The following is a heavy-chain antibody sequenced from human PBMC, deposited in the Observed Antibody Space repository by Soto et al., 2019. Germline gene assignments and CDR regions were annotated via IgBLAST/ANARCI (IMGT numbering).Heavy chain of an antibody. CDR3: AMDDVLGDGGRCCGRPLDV. V-gene: IGHV3-66*01. CDR2: IQSGGTT. Sequence: EVQLVESGGGLVQPGGSLRLSCAASGFTVSSKYMTWVRQAPGKGLEWVSLIQSGGTTYYADSVKGRFTISRDTSENTLHLQMDSLRVEDTAGYYCAMDDVLGDGGRCCGRPLDVLGKGTTVTVSS. CDR1: GFTVSSKY. D-gene: IGHD2-15*01. J-gene: IGHJ6*04.